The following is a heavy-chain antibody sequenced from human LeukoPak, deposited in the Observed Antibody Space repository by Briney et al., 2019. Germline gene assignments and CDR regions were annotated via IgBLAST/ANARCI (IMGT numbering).Heavy chain of an antibody. Sequence: GASATVSCKASGYTFTAYYMHWVRQAPGQGLEWMGWINPKSGGTNYAQNFQDRVTMTRDTSISTAYMELSRLTSDDTAIYYCARDVAALRLVDYWGQGTLVTVSS. CDR2: INPKSGGT. D-gene: IGHD6-13*01. CDR3: ARDVAALRLVDY. V-gene: IGHV1-2*02. CDR1: GYTFTAYY. J-gene: IGHJ4*02.